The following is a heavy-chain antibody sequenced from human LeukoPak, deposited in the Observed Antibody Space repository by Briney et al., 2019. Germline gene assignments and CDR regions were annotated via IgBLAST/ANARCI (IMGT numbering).Heavy chain of an antibody. D-gene: IGHD6-19*01. V-gene: IGHV3-21*01. J-gene: IGHJ3*02. CDR1: GFSFSSYA. CDR2: ISSSSSYI. Sequence: GGSLRLSCAASGFSFSSYAMTWVRQAPGKGLEWVSSISSSSSYIYYADSVKGRFTISRDNAKNSLYLQMNSLRAEDTAVYYCARGGLVPAIDIWGQGTMVTVSS. CDR3: ARGGLVPAIDI.